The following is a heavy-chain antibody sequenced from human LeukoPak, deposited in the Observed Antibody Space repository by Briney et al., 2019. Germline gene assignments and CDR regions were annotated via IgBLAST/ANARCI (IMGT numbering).Heavy chain of an antibody. CDR1: GFTFSGYS. V-gene: IGHV3-48*02. CDR2: ISSRSGTI. CDR3: SAPPNHYDSSGSKRDY. J-gene: IGHJ4*02. Sequence: GGSLRLSCAASGFTFSGYSMNWVRQAPGKGLERVSYISSRSGTIYYADSVKGRFTISRDNAKNSLYLQMNSLRDEDTAVYYCSAPPNHYDSSGSKRDYWGQGTLVTVSS. D-gene: IGHD3-22*01.